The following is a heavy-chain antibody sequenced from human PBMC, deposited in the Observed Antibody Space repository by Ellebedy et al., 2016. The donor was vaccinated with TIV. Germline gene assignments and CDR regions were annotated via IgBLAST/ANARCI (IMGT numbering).Heavy chain of an antibody. CDR1: GFTFIGST. Sequence: GGSLRLSXAASGFTFIGSTMHWVRQASGKGLEWVGRIRSKANSYATAYAASVKGRFTISRDDSKNTAYLQLNSLKTEDTAVYYCTRHMFDSGISLDYWGQGTLVTVSS. CDR2: IRSKANSYAT. CDR3: TRHMFDSGISLDY. V-gene: IGHV3-73*01. J-gene: IGHJ4*02. D-gene: IGHD3-10*01.